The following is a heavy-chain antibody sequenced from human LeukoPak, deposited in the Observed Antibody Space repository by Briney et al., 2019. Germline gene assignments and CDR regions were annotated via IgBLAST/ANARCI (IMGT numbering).Heavy chain of an antibody. CDR1: GGTFSSYA. CDR2: IIPILGIA. J-gene: IGHJ4*02. CDR3: ARVYGDGYNYY. V-gene: IGHV1-69*04. D-gene: IGHD5-24*01. Sequence: GSSVKVSCKASGGTFSSYAISWVRQAPGQGLEWMGRIIPILGIANYAQKFQGRVTITADKSTSTAYMELSSLRSEDTAVYYCARVYGDGYNYYWGQGTLVTVSS.